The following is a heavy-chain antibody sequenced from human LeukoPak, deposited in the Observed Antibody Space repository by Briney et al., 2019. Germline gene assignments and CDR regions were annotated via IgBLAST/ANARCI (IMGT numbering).Heavy chain of an antibody. CDR1: GFTFSGHY. D-gene: IGHD6-19*01. Sequence: GGSLRLSCATSGFTFSGHYMAWIRQAPGKGLEWISYISNNNRYTNYADSVKGRFTISRDNAKNSLYLQMDSLRAEDTAVYYCAKEGQWLAPYYYGMDVWGQGTTVTVSS. J-gene: IGHJ6*02. V-gene: IGHV3-11*06. CDR2: ISNNNRYT. CDR3: AKEGQWLAPYYYGMDV.